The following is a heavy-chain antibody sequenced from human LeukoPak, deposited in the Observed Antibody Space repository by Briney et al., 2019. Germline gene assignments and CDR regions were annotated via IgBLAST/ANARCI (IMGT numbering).Heavy chain of an antibody. Sequence: PGMSLRLSCAASGFTFSSYGMHWVRQAPGKGLEWVAVISYDGSNKYYADSVKGRFTISRDNSKNTLYLQMNSLRAEDTAVYYCAKNHKGLRYFDWAGYYFDYWGQGTLVTVSS. CDR1: GFTFSSYG. V-gene: IGHV3-30*18. CDR2: ISYDGSNK. D-gene: IGHD3-9*01. CDR3: AKNHKGLRYFDWAGYYFDY. J-gene: IGHJ4*02.